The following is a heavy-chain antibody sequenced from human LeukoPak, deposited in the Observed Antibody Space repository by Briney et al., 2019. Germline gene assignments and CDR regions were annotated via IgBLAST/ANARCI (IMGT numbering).Heavy chain of an antibody. CDR1: GGSISSSSYY. V-gene: IGHV4-39*07. J-gene: IGHJ4*02. CDR2: TNHSGST. Sequence: SETLSLTCTVSGGSISSSSYYWGWIRQPPGKGLEWIGETNHSGSTNYNPSLKSRVTISVDTSKNQFSLKLSSVTAADTAVYYCASGPYDSSGYYFDYWGQGTLVTVSS. D-gene: IGHD3-22*01. CDR3: ASGPYDSSGYYFDY.